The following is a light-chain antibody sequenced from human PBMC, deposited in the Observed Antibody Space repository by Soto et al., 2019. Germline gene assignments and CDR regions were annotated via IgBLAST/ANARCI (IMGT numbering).Light chain of an antibody. CDR2: AAS. Sequence: RVMTQSPDTLSVSLGERATLSCRASATVRANLAWYQQKPGQAPRLLIYAASTRATGIPARFIGNGSGPAFTLTIRSLQSEDFAVYYWQQYNNWWTFGQGTKVDIK. CDR3: QQYNNWWT. J-gene: IGKJ1*01. CDR1: ATVRAN. V-gene: IGKV3D-15*01.